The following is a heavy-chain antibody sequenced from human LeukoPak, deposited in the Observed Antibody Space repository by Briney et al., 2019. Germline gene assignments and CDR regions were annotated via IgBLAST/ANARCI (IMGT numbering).Heavy chain of an antibody. CDR1: GFTFWSYG. CDR3: SSWGIPDY. J-gene: IGHJ4*02. D-gene: IGHD6-13*01. V-gene: IGHV3-30*02. Sequence: GGSLRLSCAASGFTFWSYGMHWVRQAPGKGLEWVTFIRNDGTTKYYADSVKGRFTISRDNSKNTLYLHMNSLRAEDTGVFDSSSWGIPDYWGQGTLVTVSS. CDR2: IRNDGTTK.